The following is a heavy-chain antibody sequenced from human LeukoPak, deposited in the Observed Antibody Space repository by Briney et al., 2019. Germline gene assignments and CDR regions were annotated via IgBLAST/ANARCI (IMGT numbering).Heavy chain of an antibody. Sequence: SETLSLTCTVSGGSISSSSYYWGWLRQPPGTGLEWIGSIYYSGSTYYNPSLKSRVTISVDTSKNQFSLKLSSVTAADTAVYYCARAIGSSSWPYYYYYYMDVWGKGTTVTVSS. D-gene: IGHD6-13*01. V-gene: IGHV4-39*07. J-gene: IGHJ6*03. CDR1: GGSISSSSYY. CDR3: ARAIGSSSWPYYYYYYMDV. CDR2: IYYSGST.